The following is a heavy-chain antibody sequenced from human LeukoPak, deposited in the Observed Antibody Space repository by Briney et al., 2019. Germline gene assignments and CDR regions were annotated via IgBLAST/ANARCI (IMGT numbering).Heavy chain of an antibody. CDR1: GFTFSSYA. J-gene: IGHJ4*02. CDR3: AKGSGDIVVVVAATKANHFDY. D-gene: IGHD2-15*01. Sequence: GGSLRLSCAASGFTFSSYAMSWVRQAPGKGLEWVSAISGSGGSTYYADSVKGRFTISRDNSKNTLYLQMNSLRAEDTAVYYCAKGSGDIVVVVAATKANHFDYWGQGTLVTVSS. CDR2: ISGSGGST. V-gene: IGHV3-23*01.